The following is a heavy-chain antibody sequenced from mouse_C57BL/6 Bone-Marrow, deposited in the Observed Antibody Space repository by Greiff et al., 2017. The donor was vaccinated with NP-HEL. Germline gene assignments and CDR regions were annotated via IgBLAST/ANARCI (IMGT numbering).Heavy chain of an antibody. Sequence: EVKLQESGEGLVKPGGSLKLSCAASGFTFSSYAMSWVRQTPEKRLEWVAYISSGGDYIYYADTVKGRFTISRDNARNTLYLQMSSLKSEDTAMYYCTRDYYGSSLSYYAMDYWGQGTSVTVSS. CDR2: ISSGGDYI. D-gene: IGHD1-1*01. J-gene: IGHJ4*01. CDR3: TRDYYGSSLSYYAMDY. CDR1: GFTFSSYA. V-gene: IGHV5-9-1*02.